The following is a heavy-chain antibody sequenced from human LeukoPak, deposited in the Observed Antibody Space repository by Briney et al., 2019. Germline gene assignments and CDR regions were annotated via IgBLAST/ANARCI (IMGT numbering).Heavy chain of an antibody. D-gene: IGHD6-13*01. V-gene: IGHV3-48*04. CDR2: ISSSGSTI. CDR3: ARDLKAYSSSWYGPYYYYYGMDV. CDR1: GFTFSSYS. Sequence: GGSLRLSCAASGFTFSSYSMNWVRQAPGKGLEWVSYISSSGSTIYYADSVKGRFTISRDNAKNSLYLQMNSLRAEDTAVYYCARDLKAYSSSWYGPYYYYYGMDVWGQGTTVTVSS. J-gene: IGHJ6*02.